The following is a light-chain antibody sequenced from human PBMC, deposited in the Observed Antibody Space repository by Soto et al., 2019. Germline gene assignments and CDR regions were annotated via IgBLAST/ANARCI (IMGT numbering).Light chain of an antibody. J-gene: IGKJ4*01. V-gene: IGKV3-11*01. CDR3: QQRSNWLT. CDR1: QSVSSY. CDR2: DAS. Sequence: EVVLTQSPATLSLSPGERATLSCRASQSVSSYLAWYQQKPGQAPRLLIYDASNRATGIPARFSGSGSGTDFTLTISGLEPVYFAVYYCQQRSNWLTFGGGTKVEIK.